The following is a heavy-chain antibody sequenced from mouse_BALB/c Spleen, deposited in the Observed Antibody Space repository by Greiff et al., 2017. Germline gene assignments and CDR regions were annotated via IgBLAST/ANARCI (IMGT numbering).Heavy chain of an antibody. D-gene: IGHD3-1*01. Sequence: EVQVVESGGGLVKPGGSLKLSCAASGFTFSSYAMSWVRQSPEKRLEWVAEISSGGSYTYYPDTVTGRFTISRDNAKNTLYLEMSSLRSEDTAMYYCARVSGYRGYFDYWGQGTTLTVSS. V-gene: IGHV5-9-4*01. CDR1: GFTFSSYA. J-gene: IGHJ2*01. CDR2: ISSGGSYT. CDR3: ARVSGYRGYFDY.